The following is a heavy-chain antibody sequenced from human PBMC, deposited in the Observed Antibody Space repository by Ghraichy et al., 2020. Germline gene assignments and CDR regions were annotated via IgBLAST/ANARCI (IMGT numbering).Heavy chain of an antibody. V-gene: IGHV4-59*01. D-gene: IGHD5-24*01. Sequence: SETLSLTCTVSGGSISSYYWSWIRQPPGKGLEWIGYIYYSGSTNYNPSLKSRVTISVDTSKNQFSLKLSSVTAADTAVYYCARWSEIDGYNSLYYFDYWGQGTLVTVSS. CDR2: IYYSGST. CDR3: ARWSEIDGYNSLYYFDY. J-gene: IGHJ4*02. CDR1: GGSISSYY.